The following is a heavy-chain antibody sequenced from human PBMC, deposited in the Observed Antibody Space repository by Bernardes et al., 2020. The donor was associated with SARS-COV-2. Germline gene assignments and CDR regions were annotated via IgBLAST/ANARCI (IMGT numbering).Heavy chain of an antibody. CDR1: GFTFSSYW. D-gene: IGHD1-26*01. Sequence: VGSLRLSCAASGFTFSSYWMQWVRQAPGKGLVWVSRINGDGSSTRYADSVKGRFTISRDNAKNTLFLQLDSLSAEDAAVYYCARESSLGGTYFVDYWGQGTLLTVSS. J-gene: IGHJ4*02. CDR2: INGDGSST. CDR3: ARESSLGGTYFVDY. V-gene: IGHV3-74*01.